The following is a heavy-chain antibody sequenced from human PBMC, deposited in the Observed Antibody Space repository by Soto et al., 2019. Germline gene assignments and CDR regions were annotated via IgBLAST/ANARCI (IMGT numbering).Heavy chain of an antibody. Sequence: SETLYLTCTVSGGSITSNYWTWIRRTAGKGFEWIARSYTSGTTDYNPSLKGRLSMSLHPSKNQFSLRLTSTTAADTAVYYCAVPGDGDFDYWSQGSLVTVSS. CDR2: SYTSGTT. CDR1: GGSITSNY. J-gene: IGHJ4*02. V-gene: IGHV4-4*07. CDR3: AVPGDGDFDY.